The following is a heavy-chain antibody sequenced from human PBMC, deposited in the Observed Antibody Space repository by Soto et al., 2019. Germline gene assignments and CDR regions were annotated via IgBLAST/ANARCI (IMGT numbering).Heavy chain of an antibody. Sequence: QVQLQESGPGLVKPSQTLSLTCTVSGGSISSGDYYWSWIRQPPGKGLEWIGYIYYSGSTYYNPSLKSRVTIPVDTSKNQFSLKLISVTAADTAVYYCARDLDYGGNSGLDYWGQGTLVTVSS. CDR1: GGSISSGDYY. J-gene: IGHJ4*02. V-gene: IGHV4-30-4*01. D-gene: IGHD4-17*01. CDR3: ARDLDYGGNSGLDY. CDR2: IYYSGST.